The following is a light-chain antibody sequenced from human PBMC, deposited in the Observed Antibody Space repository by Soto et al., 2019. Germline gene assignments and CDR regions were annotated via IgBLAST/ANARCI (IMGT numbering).Light chain of an antibody. CDR2: GAS. V-gene: IGKV3-20*01. CDR1: QSVSSSY. CDR3: QQYGSSPRT. Sequence: EIVLTQSPGTLSLSPGERATLSCRASQSVSSSYLAWYQQKPGQAPRLLIYGASSRATGIPDRFSGSGSGTDFTLTITRLDPEDFAAYSCQQYGSSPRTFGQGTKVDI. J-gene: IGKJ1*01.